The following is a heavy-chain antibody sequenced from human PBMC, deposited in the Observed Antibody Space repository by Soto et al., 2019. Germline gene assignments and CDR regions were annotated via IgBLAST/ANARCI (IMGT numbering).Heavy chain of an antibody. CDR2: ITNSGSTM. CDR3: ARGDNCSGGRCCSANTIFEI. D-gene: IGHD2-15*01. CDR1: GLTFSYYS. J-gene: IGHJ3*02. Sequence: PGGSLRLSCAASGLTFSYYSMNWVRQAPGKGLERFSYITNSGSTMYYADSVKGRFTISKDNAKNSLYLQMNSLRAEDTAVYYCARGDNCSGGRCCSANTIFEIWGEGTKVTVS. V-gene: IGHV3-48*01.